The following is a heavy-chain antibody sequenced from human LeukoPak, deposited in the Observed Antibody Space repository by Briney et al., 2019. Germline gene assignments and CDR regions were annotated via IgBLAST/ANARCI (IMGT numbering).Heavy chain of an antibody. Sequence: PPGTLSLTCAVPGGSISNNNWWSWARQTPGKELEGIGEIYHSGSTTDYNPSLKSRVTMSVDKSKNQFSLKLTSVTAADTAVYYCARVFGGYDGALAFWGQGTLVTVSS. CDR1: GGSISNNNW. CDR2: IYHSGST. J-gene: IGHJ4*02. V-gene: IGHV4-4*03. CDR3: ARVFGGYDGALAF. D-gene: IGHD5-12*01.